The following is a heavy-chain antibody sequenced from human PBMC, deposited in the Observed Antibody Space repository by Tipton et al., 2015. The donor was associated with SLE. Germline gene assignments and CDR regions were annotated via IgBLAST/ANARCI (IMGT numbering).Heavy chain of an antibody. CDR2: ISYSGST. J-gene: IGHJ5*02. D-gene: IGHD6-13*01. CDR3: ARDGGSSWFDENWFDP. Sequence: TLSLTCTVSGGSISSYYWSWIRQPPGKGLEWIGYISYSGSTNYNPSLKSRVTISVDTSKNQFSLKLSSVTAADTAVYYCARDGGSSWFDENWFDPWGQGTLATVSS. V-gene: IGHV4-59*01. CDR1: GGSISSYY.